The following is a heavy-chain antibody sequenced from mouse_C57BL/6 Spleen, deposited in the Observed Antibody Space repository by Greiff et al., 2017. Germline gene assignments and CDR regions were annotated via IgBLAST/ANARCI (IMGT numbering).Heavy chain of an antibody. CDR3: ARNEVVSYYYAMDY. Sequence: QVQLQQSGAELARPGASVKLSCKASGYTFTSYGISWVKQRTGQGLEWIGEIYPRSGNTYYNEKFKGKATLTADKSSSTAYMELRSLTSEDSAVYFCARNEVVSYYYAMDYWGQGTSVTVSS. J-gene: IGHJ4*01. V-gene: IGHV1-81*01. D-gene: IGHD1-1*01. CDR2: IYPRSGNT. CDR1: GYTFTSYG.